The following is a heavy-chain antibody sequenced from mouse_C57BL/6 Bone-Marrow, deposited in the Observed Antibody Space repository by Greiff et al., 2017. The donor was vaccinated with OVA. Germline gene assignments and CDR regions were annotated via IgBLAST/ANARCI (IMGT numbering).Heavy chain of an antibody. Sequence: QVQLQQPGAELVKPGASVKLSCKASGYTFTSYWMQWVKQRPGQGLEWIGEIDPSDSYTNYNQKFKGKATLTVDTSSSTAYMQLSSLTSEDSAVYYCARWDYGSSPNWYFDVWGTGTTVTVSS. J-gene: IGHJ1*03. D-gene: IGHD1-1*01. V-gene: IGHV1-50*01. CDR2: IDPSDSYT. CDR1: GYTFTSYW. CDR3: ARWDYGSSPNWYFDV.